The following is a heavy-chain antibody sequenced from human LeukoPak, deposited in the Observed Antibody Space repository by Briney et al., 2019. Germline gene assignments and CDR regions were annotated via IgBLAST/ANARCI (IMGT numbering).Heavy chain of an antibody. V-gene: IGHV4-34*01. CDR3: ARGVARHWYFDL. CDR1: GGSFGGYY. D-gene: IGHD2-15*01. CDR2: INHSGST. J-gene: IGHJ2*01. Sequence: SETLSLTCAVYGGSFGGYYWSWIRQPPGKGLEWIGEINHSGSTNNNPSLKSRVTISVDTSKNQFSLKLSSVTAADTAVYYCARGVARHWYFDLWGRGTLVTVSS.